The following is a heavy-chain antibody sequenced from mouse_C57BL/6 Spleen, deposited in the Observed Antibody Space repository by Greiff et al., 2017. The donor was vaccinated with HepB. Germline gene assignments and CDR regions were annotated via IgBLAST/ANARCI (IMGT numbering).Heavy chain of an antibody. CDR2: IHPSDSAT. CDR3: AAYYYGSRSYYAMDY. Sequence: QVQLQQPGAELVKPGASVKVSCKASGYTFTSYWMHWVKQRPGQGLEWIGRIHPSDSATNYNQKFKGKATLTVDKSSSTAYMQLSSLTSEDSAVYYCAAYYYGSRSYYAMDYWGQGTSVTVSS. J-gene: IGHJ4*01. D-gene: IGHD1-1*01. CDR1: GYTFTSYW. V-gene: IGHV1-74*01.